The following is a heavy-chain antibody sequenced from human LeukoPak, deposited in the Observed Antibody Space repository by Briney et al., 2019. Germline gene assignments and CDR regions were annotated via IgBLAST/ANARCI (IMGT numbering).Heavy chain of an antibody. CDR1: GFTFSSYS. D-gene: IGHD3-10*02. CDR3: AELGITMIGGV. V-gene: IGHV3-21*01. J-gene: IGHJ6*04. Sequence: GGSLRLSCAVSGFTFSSYSMNWVRQAPGKGLEWVSSISTSSSYIYYADSVKGRFTISRDNAKNSLYLQMNSLRAEDTAVYYCAELGITMIGGVWGKGTTVTISS. CDR2: ISTSSSYI.